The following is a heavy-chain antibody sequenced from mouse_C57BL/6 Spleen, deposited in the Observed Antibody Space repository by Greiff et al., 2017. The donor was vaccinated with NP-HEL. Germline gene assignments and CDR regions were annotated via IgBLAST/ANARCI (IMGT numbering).Heavy chain of an antibody. CDR2: ISDGGSYT. Sequence: EVKVEESGGGLVKPGGSLKLSCAASGFTFSSYAMSWVRQTPEKRLEWVATISDGGSYTYYPDNVKGRFTISRDNAKNNLYLQMSHLKSEDTAMYYCARGGTGDYFDYWGQGTTLTVSS. CDR1: GFTFSSYA. V-gene: IGHV5-4*03. J-gene: IGHJ2*01. CDR3: ARGGTGDYFDY. D-gene: IGHD4-1*01.